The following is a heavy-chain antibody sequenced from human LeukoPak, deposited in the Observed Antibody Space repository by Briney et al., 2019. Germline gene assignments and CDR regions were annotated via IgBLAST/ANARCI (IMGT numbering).Heavy chain of an antibody. CDR3: ARGRRYGAFDI. J-gene: IGHJ3*02. Sequence: SETLSLTCTVSGGSISSGSYYWSWIRQPAGKGLEWIGRIYTSGSTNYNPSLKSRVTISVDTSKNQFSLKLSSVTAADTAAYYCARGRRYGAFDIWGQGTMVTVSS. CDR2: IYTSGST. D-gene: IGHD1-14*01. CDR1: GGSISSGSYY. V-gene: IGHV4-61*02.